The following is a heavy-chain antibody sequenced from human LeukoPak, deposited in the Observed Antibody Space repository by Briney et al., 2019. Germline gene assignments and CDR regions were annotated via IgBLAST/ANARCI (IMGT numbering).Heavy chain of an antibody. CDR3: ASLSRLRILEWLSRYYFDY. Sequence: SETLSLTCTVSGYSISSGYYWGWIRQPPGKGLEWIGSIYHSGSTYYNPSLKSRVTISVDTSKNLFSLKLSSVTAADTAVYYCASLSRLRILEWLSRYYFDYWGQGTLVTVSS. V-gene: IGHV4-38-2*02. D-gene: IGHD3-3*01. J-gene: IGHJ4*02. CDR2: IYHSGST. CDR1: GYSISSGYY.